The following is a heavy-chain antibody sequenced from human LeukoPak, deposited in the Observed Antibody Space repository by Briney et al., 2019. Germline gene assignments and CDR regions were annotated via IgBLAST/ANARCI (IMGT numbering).Heavy chain of an antibody. V-gene: IGHV1-69*13. CDR1: GYTFTDYY. D-gene: IGHD5-12*01. Sequence: SVKVSCKASGYTFTDYYIHWVRQAPGQGLEWMGGIIPIFGTANYAQKFQGRVTITADESTSTAYMELSSLRSEDTAVYYCARDGSGYDSILYYFDYWGQGTLVTVSS. J-gene: IGHJ4*02. CDR2: IIPIFGTA. CDR3: ARDGSGYDSILYYFDY.